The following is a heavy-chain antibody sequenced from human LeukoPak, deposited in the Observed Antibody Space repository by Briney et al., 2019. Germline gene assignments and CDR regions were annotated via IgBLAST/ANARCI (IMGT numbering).Heavy chain of an antibody. Sequence: SETLSLTCIVSGVSISNYYWSWIRQPPGKGLEWIGYIYYSGSTNYNPSLKSRVTISMDTSKNQFSLKLNYVTAADTAVYYCARARGGMDVWGQGTTVTVSS. CDR2: IYYSGST. CDR1: GVSISNYY. V-gene: IGHV4-59*01. J-gene: IGHJ6*02. CDR3: ARARGGMDV.